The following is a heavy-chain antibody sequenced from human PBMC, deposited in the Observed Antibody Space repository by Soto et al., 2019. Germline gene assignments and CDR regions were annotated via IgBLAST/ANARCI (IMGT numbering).Heavy chain of an antibody. CDR3: AHRVLRTVFGLVTTTAIYFDF. CDR1: GFSLTTSGVG. Sequence: QITLNESGPTPVKPRQTLTLTCTFSGFSLTTSGVGVGWIRQSQGTAPEWLALIYWDDDKRYSPSLKSRLTITKDTSKNQVVLTMADLDPADTATYYCAHRVLRTVFGLVTTTAIYFDFWGQGTPVAVSS. CDR2: IYWDDDK. J-gene: IGHJ4*02. V-gene: IGHV2-5*02. D-gene: IGHD3-3*01.